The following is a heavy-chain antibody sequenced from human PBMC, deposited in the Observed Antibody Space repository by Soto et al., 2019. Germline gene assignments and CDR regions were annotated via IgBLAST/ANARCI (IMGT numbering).Heavy chain of an antibody. CDR3: LGLVIYSQVVGTIF. Sequence: SETLSLTCAVSGGSISSGGYSWSWIRQPPGKGLEWIGYIYHSGSTYYNPSLKSRVTISVDRSKNQFSLKLSSVTAADTAVYYCLGLVIYSQVVGTIFWGQGTL. D-gene: IGHD6-19*01. CDR1: GGSISSGGYS. J-gene: IGHJ1*01. CDR2: IYHSGST. V-gene: IGHV4-30-2*01.